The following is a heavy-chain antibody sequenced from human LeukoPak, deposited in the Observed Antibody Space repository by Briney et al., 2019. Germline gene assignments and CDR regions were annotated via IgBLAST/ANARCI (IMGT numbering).Heavy chain of an antibody. V-gene: IGHV3-23*01. CDR3: AKAQLRDSNADFDY. CDR1: GLSLSSYA. D-gene: IGHD3-22*01. CDR2: ISGSGGST. Sequence: PGGSLRLACAAAGLSLSSYAMGGGRRAPGEGVGRGSGISGSGGSTNYAASVKGRFTISRDNSKNTLFLQMNSLRAEDTALYYCAKAQLRDSNADFDYWGQGTLVTVSS. J-gene: IGHJ4*02.